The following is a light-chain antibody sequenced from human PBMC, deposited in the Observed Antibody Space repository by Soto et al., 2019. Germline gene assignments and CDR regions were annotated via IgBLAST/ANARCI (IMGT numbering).Light chain of an antibody. J-gene: IGKJ4*01. Sequence: EIFLTQSPATLSLSPGQRAVLSCRASQTVYSYLAWYQHKPGQAPRLLIYDASKRATDIPPRFSGSGYGTDFTLTISSLEPDDFAVYYCQQRANWPPLPFGGGNKVEI. CDR3: QQRANWPPLP. CDR1: QTVYSY. CDR2: DAS. V-gene: IGKV3-11*01.